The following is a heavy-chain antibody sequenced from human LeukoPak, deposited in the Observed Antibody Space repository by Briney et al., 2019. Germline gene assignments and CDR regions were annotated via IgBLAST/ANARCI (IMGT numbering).Heavy chain of an antibody. CDR1: GFTFSNYW. J-gene: IGHJ6*02. Sequence: PGGSLRLSCAASGFTFSNYWMHWVRQGPGKGLMWVSRIKSDGSETSSAESLEGRFTISRDNARNMLYLQMNSLRPEDTAIYYCTSDRVLYGLDVWGQGTTVTVSS. V-gene: IGHV3-74*01. CDR3: TSDRVLYGLDV. CDR2: IKSDGSET.